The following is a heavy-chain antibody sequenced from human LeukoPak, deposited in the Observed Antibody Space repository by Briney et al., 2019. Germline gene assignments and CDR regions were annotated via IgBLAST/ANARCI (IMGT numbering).Heavy chain of an antibody. V-gene: IGHV3-23*01. CDR2: ISASGRST. CDR1: GFTFDSYV. Sequence: GGSLRLSCAASGFTFDSYVMTWVRQAPGKGLEWVSGISASGRSTYYADSVKGRFTISRDNSKNTLYLQMNSLRAEDTAVYYCATNGYSSSWYYYYGMDVWGQGTTVTVSS. D-gene: IGHD6-13*01. CDR3: ATNGYSSSWYYYYGMDV. J-gene: IGHJ6*02.